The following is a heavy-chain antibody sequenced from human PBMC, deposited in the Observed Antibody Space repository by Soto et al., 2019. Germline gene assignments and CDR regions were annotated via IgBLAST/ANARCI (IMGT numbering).Heavy chain of an antibody. CDR3: ARWGDWSFDY. CDR1: GGSISSGGYS. Sequence: SETLSLTCAVSGGSISSGGYSWSWIRQPPGKGLEWIGYIYHSGSTYYNPSLKSRVTISVDRSKNQFSLKLSSVTAADTAVYYCARWGDWSFDYWGQGTLGTVSS. D-gene: IGHD3-9*01. J-gene: IGHJ4*02. CDR2: IYHSGST. V-gene: IGHV4-30-2*01.